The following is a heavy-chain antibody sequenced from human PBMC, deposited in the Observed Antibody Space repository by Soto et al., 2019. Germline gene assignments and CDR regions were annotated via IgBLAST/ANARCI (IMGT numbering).Heavy chain of an antibody. CDR2: IIPILGIA. D-gene: IGHD2-2*01. CDR3: ARVVVPAAMRDYAFDI. J-gene: IGHJ3*02. CDR1: GGTFSSYT. V-gene: IGHV1-69*02. Sequence: QVQLVQSGAEVKKPGSSVKVSCKASGGTFSSYTISWVRQAPGQGLEWMGRIIPILGIANYAQKSQGRVTITEDKSTSTAYMELSSLRSEDTAVYYCARVVVPAAMRDYAFDIWGQGTMVTVSS.